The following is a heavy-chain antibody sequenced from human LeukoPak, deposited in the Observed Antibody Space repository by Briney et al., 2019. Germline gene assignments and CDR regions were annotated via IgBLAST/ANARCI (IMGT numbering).Heavy chain of an antibody. CDR1: GYTFTSYG. J-gene: IGHJ3*02. Sequence: ASVKVSCKASGYTFTSYGISWVRQAPGQGLEWMGWISAYNGNTNYAQKLQGRVTMTTDTSTSTAYMELRSLRSDDTAVYYCARPTQQLVPYDAFDIWGQGTMVTVSS. CDR2: ISAYNGNT. V-gene: IGHV1-18*01. CDR3: ARPTQQLVPYDAFDI. D-gene: IGHD6-13*01.